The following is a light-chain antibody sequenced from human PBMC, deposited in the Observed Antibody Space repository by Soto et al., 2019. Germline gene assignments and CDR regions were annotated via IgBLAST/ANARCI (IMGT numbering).Light chain of an antibody. V-gene: IGKV1-39*01. CDR1: QSINNC. J-gene: IGKJ1*01. CDR2: AAS. Sequence: DIQMTQSPSSLSASVGDRVTITCRASQSINNCLSWFQQKPGQAPKLLIYAASSLQSGVPSRFSGSGSGTDFILTTDSLPPEDFATYFCHQTYIAPATFGQGTKVGVK. CDR3: HQTYIAPAT.